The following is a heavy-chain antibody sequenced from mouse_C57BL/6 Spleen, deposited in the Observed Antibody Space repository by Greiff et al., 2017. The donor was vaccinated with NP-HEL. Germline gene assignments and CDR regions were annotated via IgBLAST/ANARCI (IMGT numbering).Heavy chain of an antibody. CDR2: INPSTGGT. CDR1: GYSFTGYY. J-gene: IGHJ2*01. D-gene: IGHD1-1*01. CDR3: ARGITTVVAEMGPFDD. Sequence: VQLQQSGPELVKPGASVKISCKASGYSFTGYYMNWVKQSPEKSLEWIGEINPSTGGTTYNQKFKAKATLTVDKSSSTAYMQLKSLTSEDSAVYYCARGITTVVAEMGPFDDWGQGTTLTVSS. V-gene: IGHV1-42*01.